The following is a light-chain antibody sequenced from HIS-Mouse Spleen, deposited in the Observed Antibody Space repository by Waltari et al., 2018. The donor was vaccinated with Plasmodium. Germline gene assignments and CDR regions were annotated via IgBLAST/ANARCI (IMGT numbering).Light chain of an antibody. J-gene: IGLJ3*02. V-gene: IGLV3-10*01. CDR3: YSTDSSGNHRV. Sequence: LTQPPSVSVSPGQTARITCSGDALPKKYAYWYQQKAGQAPVLVIYEDSKRPSGIPERFSGSSSGTMATLTISGAQVEDEADYYCYSTDSSGNHRVFGGGTKLTVL. CDR1: ALPKKY. CDR2: EDS.